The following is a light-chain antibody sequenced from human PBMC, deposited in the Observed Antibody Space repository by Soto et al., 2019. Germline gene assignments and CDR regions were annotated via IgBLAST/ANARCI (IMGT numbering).Light chain of an antibody. V-gene: IGKV3-20*01. Sequence: EIVLTQSPGTLSLSPGERATLSCRASQTISNNYLAWYQQKPGQAPRLLIYGAFNRVTGIPDRFSGSGSGTDFTLTINRLEPEDFAVYYCQQYATSPRLFGGGTKEEIK. CDR1: QTISNNY. CDR2: GAF. CDR3: QQYATSPRL. J-gene: IGKJ4*01.